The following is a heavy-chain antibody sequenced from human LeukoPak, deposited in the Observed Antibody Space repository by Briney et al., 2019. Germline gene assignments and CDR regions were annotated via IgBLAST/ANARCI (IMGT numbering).Heavy chain of an antibody. CDR1: GGSISSGGYY. CDR2: IYYSGST. V-gene: IGHV4-31*03. J-gene: IGHJ6*04. CDR3: ARGPSDYYYGMDV. Sequence: TLSLTCTVSGGSISSGGYYWSWIRQYPGKGLEWIGYIYYSGSTYYNPSLKSRVTISVDTSKNQFSLKLSSVTAADTAVYYCARGPSDYYYGMDVWGKGTTVTVSS.